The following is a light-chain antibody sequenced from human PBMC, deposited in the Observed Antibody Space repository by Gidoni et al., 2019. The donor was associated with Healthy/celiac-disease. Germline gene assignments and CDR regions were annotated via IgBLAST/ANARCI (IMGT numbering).Light chain of an antibody. CDR3: QQSYSTPLYT. J-gene: IGKJ2*01. Sequence: SQMTQSPSSLSASVGDRVTITCRASQSFSSYLNWYQQKPGKAPKLLIYAASSLQSGVPSRFSGSGSGTDFTLTISSLQPEDFATYYCQQSYSTPLYTFGQGTKLEIK. CDR2: AAS. CDR1: QSFSSY. V-gene: IGKV1-39*01.